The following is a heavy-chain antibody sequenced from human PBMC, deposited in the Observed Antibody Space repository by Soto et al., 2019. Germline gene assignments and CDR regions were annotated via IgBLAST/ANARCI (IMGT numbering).Heavy chain of an antibody. CDR3: ARRRAGLDDS. Sequence: ASVKVSCKVSGDTFSNYAINWVRQAPGQGLEWMGAIVPIFTLTNYAQIFQGRFTMTTDTSTSTAYMELRILSSDDTAVYYCARRRAGLDDSWGQGTLVTVSS. D-gene: IGHD6-19*01. CDR2: IVPIFTLT. J-gene: IGHJ4*02. CDR1: GDTFSNYA. V-gene: IGHV1-69*10.